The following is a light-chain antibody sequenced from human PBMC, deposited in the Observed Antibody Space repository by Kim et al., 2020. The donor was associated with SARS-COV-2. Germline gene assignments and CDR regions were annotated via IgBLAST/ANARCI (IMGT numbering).Light chain of an antibody. CDR2: GVS. Sequence: ASPGDRVTITCRASQGASNYLAWYQQKPGKAPKLLISGVSTLQTGVPSRFSGSGSGTEFTLTISSLQPEDFATYYCQQLNSYPITFGQGTRLEIK. J-gene: IGKJ5*01. V-gene: IGKV1-9*01. CDR1: QGASNY. CDR3: QQLNSYPIT.